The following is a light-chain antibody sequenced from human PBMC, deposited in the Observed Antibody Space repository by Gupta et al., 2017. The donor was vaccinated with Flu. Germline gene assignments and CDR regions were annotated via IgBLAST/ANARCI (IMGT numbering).Light chain of an antibody. CDR2: DAS. J-gene: IGKJ1*01. CDR3: QQYGSSART. Sequence: ERATLACWARQRGSSNNLAWYQQKPGQPPRLLIYDASSRSAGIPDRFSGSGSGTDFTLTISRLEPEDFAVYYCQQYGSSARTFGQGTKVEI. CDR1: QRGSSNN. V-gene: IGKV3-20*01.